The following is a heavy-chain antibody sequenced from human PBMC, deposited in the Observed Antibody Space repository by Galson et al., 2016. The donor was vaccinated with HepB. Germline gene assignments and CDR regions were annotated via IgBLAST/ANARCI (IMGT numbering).Heavy chain of an antibody. Sequence: SLRLSCAASGFTFSTYAMSWVRQAPGKGLEWVSLISGSGSSTFYADSVKGRFTISRDNSKNTLYLQMNSLRAEDTAVYYCAKRYCSGGSCDHVDHWGQGTLVTVSS. CDR3: AKRYCSGGSCDHVDH. V-gene: IGHV3-23*01. CDR1: GFTFSTYA. D-gene: IGHD2-15*01. J-gene: IGHJ5*02. CDR2: ISGSGSST.